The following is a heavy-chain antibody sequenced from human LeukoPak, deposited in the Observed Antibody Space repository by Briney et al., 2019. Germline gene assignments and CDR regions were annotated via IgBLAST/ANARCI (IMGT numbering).Heavy chain of an antibody. CDR2: ISSSSATI. CDR1: GGSINGYY. D-gene: IGHD2-2*02. V-gene: IGHV3-48*02. CDR3: AGLYTNKWDY. Sequence: ETLSLTCTVSGGSINGYYWSWIRQPPGKGLEWVSYISSSSATIYYADSVKGRFTISRDNAQNSLFLQMNSLRDEDTAVYYCAGLYTNKWDYWGQGTLVTVSS. J-gene: IGHJ4*02.